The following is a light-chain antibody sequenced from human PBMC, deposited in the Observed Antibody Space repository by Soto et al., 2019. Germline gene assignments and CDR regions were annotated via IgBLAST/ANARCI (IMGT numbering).Light chain of an antibody. CDR1: SSNIGDNY. V-gene: IGLV1-47*01. Sequence: QSVLTQPPSASGTPGQKVTISCSGSSSNIGDNYVYWHQQLPGTTPKLLIYRNNQRPSGVPDRFSGSKSGTSASLAISGPRSGDEAVYYCAAGDDTRSGYVLGPGTKVTAL. CDR2: RNN. J-gene: IGLJ1*01. CDR3: AAGDDTRSGYV.